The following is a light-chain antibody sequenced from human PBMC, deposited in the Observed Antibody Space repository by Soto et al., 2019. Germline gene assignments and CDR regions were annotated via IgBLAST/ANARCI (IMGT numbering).Light chain of an antibody. V-gene: IGKV2-30*02. J-gene: IGKJ2*01. CDR3: MQGTHWPFT. CDR2: KVS. CDR1: QSLVHSDGSTY. Sequence: DVLMTQSPLSMPVTLGQPASISCRSIQSLVHSDGSTYLNWFQKRPGQSPRRLIYKVSNRDSGVPDRFSGSGSGTDFKLKISRVEAEDVGVYYCMQGTHWPFTFGQGTKVDIK.